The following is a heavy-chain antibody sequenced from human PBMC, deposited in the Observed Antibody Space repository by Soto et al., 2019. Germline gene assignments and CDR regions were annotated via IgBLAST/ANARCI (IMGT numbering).Heavy chain of an antibody. Sequence: GGSLRLSCAASGFKFSIYAMRWVRPAPGKGLEWVSLISATGGGTYYADSVKGRFTISRDNSDNTLYLQVHSLRAEDTAVYYCSKDRRAGGNSAFYFDFWGQGAQVTVSS. CDR3: SKDRRAGGNSAFYFDF. D-gene: IGHD3-16*01. V-gene: IGHV3-23*01. J-gene: IGHJ5*01. CDR1: GFKFSIYA. CDR2: ISATGGGT.